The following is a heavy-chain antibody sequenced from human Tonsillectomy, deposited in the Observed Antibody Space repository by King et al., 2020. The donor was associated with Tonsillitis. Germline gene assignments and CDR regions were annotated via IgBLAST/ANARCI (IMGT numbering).Heavy chain of an antibody. CDR2: IYSGGST. CDR3: ASAGPDYGDYPGYYYYMDV. Sequence: VQLVESGGGLVQPGGSLRLSCAASGFTVSSNYMSWVRQAPGKGLEWVSLIYSGGSTYYADSVKGRFTISRHNSKKTLYLQMNSLRAEDTAVYYCASAGPDYGDYPGYYYYMDVWGKGTTVTVSS. D-gene: IGHD4-17*01. V-gene: IGHV3-53*04. CDR1: GFTVSSNY. J-gene: IGHJ6*03.